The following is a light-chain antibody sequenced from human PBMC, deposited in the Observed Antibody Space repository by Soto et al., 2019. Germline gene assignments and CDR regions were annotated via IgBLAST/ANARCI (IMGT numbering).Light chain of an antibody. J-gene: IGKJ4*01. CDR3: QQRSNWLT. CDR1: ESVNDN. CDR2: DAS. V-gene: IGKV3-11*01. Sequence: ETVMTQSPATLSVSPGERVTLSCWASESVNDNLAWYHQKPGQTPRLLIYDASNRATGIPARFSGSGSGTDFTLTISSLEPEDCAVYYCQQRSNWLTFGGGTKVDIK.